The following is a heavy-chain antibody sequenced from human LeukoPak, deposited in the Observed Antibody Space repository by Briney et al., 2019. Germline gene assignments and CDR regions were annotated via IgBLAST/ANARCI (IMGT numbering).Heavy chain of an antibody. CDR1: GFILSSYG. CDR2: IRYDGSDK. D-gene: IGHD2-2*01. V-gene: IGHV3-30*02. J-gene: IGHJ4*02. Sequence: GGSLRLSCAASGFILSSYGMHWARQAPGKGLEWVAFIRYDGSDKYYADSVKGRFTISRDNSKNTLYLQMNSLRAEDTAVYYCARVMGRYCSSTSCYVDYWGQGTLVTVSS. CDR3: ARVMGRYCSSTSCYVDY.